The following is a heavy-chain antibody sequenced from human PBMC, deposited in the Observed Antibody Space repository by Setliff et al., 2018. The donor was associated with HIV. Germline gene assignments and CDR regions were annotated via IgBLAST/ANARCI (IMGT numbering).Heavy chain of an antibody. Sequence: SETLSLTCSVSGVSISSYYWSWIRHSPGKGLEWIGIIFPGGATNYNPSLTSRVTISVDTSKNHLFLKLTSVTTADTAVYFCAKSSPSIGYITDCWGQGAPVNVSS. CDR3: AKSSPSIGYITDC. V-gene: IGHV4-59*01. D-gene: IGHD5-12*01. CDR1: GVSISSYY. CDR2: IFPGGAT. J-gene: IGHJ4*02.